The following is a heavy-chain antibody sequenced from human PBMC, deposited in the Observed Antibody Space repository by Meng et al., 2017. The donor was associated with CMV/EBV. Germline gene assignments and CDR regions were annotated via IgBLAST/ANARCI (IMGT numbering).Heavy chain of an antibody. CDR2: ISAYNGNT. Sequence: QVPRGESGAEVKKPGASVKVSCKASGYTFTSYGISWVRQAPGQGLEWMGWISAYNGNTNYAQKLQGRVTMTTDTSTSTAYMELRSLRSDDTAVYYCARGPPIVAVGPRPMDVWGKGTTVTVSS. CDR3: ARGPPIVAVGPRPMDV. V-gene: IGHV1-18*01. D-gene: IGHD2-15*01. CDR1: GYTFTSYG. J-gene: IGHJ6*04.